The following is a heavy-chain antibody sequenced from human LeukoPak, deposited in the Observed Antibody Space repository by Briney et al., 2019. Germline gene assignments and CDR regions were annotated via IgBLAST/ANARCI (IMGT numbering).Heavy chain of an antibody. CDR1: GYSFTSYW. CDR3: ARHALSSRGSFDY. CDR2: IDPSDSYT. Sequence: GESLNISCKGSGYSFTSYWIRWVRQLPGKGLAWMGRIDPSDSYTNYSPSFQGHVTISADKSISTAYLQWSSLNAANTAMYYCARHALSSRGSFDYWGQGTLVTVSS. D-gene: IGHD2-2*01. J-gene: IGHJ4*02. V-gene: IGHV5-10-1*01.